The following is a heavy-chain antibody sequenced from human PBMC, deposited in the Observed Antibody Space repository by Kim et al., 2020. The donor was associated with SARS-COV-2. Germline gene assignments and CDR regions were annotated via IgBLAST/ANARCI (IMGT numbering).Heavy chain of an antibody. V-gene: IGHV3-30*02. CDR3: AKDRAAAAYFDY. D-gene: IGHD6-13*01. Sequence: YYTDSVKGRFTISRDNSKNTLYLQMNSLRAEDTAVYYCAKDRAAAAYFDYWGQGTLVTVSS. J-gene: IGHJ4*02.